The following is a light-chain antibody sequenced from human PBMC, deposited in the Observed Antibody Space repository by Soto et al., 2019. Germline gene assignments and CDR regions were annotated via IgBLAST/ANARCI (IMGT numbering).Light chain of an antibody. V-gene: IGKV2-30*01. Sequence: DVVMTQSPLSLPVTLGQPASISCRSSQSLLSSDGDTFLNWFHRRPGQSPRRLIYKVSNRDSGVPDRFSGSGSGTNFTLTISRVEAEDVGVYYCMQGRHWPPWTFGQGTKVQIK. CDR1: QSLLSSDGDTF. CDR2: KVS. J-gene: IGKJ1*01. CDR3: MQGRHWPPWT.